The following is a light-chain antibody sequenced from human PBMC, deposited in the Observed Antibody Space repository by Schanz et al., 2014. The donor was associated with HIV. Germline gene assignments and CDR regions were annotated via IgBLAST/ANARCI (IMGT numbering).Light chain of an antibody. V-gene: IGLV1-40*01. Sequence: QSVLTQPPSVSGAPGQRVTISCTGSSSNMGTGFDVHWYQQFPGTAPKLLIYENNHRPSGVPDRISGSRSATSASLAISGLQSEDEADYYCAAWDVNLNGPVFGGGTKLTVL. CDR3: AAWDVNLNGPV. J-gene: IGLJ2*01. CDR1: SSNMGTGFD. CDR2: ENN.